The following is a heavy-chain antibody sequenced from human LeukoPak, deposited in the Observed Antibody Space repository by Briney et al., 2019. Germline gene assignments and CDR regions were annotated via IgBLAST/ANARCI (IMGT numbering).Heavy chain of an antibody. D-gene: IGHD3-3*01. J-gene: IGHJ6*02. Sequence: SEALSLTCAVYGGSFSGYYWSWIRQPPGKGLEWIGEINHSGSTYYNPSLKSRVTISVDTSKNQFSLKLSSVTAADTAVYYCARILSYYDFWSGYYPAYGMDVWGQGTTVTVSS. CDR3: ARILSYYDFWSGYYPAYGMDV. CDR2: INHSGST. V-gene: IGHV4-34*01. CDR1: GGSFSGYY.